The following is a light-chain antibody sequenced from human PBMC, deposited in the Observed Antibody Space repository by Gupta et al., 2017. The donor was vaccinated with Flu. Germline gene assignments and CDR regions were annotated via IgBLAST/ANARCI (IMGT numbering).Light chain of an antibody. CDR1: SSDGGDYDS. CDR3: SSYTSDNALIVV. Sequence: ISCTETSSDGGDYDSVSWYQQHAVKATKLIICDVSNRPSGVSSRFSGCKSGNTASLTISGIQVEDEADYYCSSYTSDNALIVVFGGGTKLTVL. V-gene: IGLV2-14*04. CDR2: DVS. J-gene: IGLJ2*01.